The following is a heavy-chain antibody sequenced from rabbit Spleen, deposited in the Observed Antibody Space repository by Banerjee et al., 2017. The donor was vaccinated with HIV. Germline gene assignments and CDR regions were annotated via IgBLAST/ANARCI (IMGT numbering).Heavy chain of an antibody. D-gene: IGHD1-1*01. Sequence: QSLEESGGDLVKPGTSLTLTCTASGVSFNDKDVMCWVRQAPGKGLEWIACINIVTGKSVYASWAKGRFMMSRTSSTTVTLQMTSLTAADTATYFCARDLVSVIGWNFNLWGQGTLVTVS. V-gene: IGHV1S40*01. J-gene: IGHJ4*01. CDR2: INIVTGKS. CDR3: ARDLVSVIGWNFNL. CDR1: GVSFNDKDV.